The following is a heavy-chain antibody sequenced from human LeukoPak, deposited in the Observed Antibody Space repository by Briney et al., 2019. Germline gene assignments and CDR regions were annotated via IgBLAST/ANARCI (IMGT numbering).Heavy chain of an antibody. CDR2: ISYDGSNK. Sequence: LSGGSLRLSCSASGFTFSNYAMHWVRQAPGKGLEWVAVISYDGSNKYYADSVKGRFTISRDNSKNTLYLQMNSLRAEDTAVYYCAKDGDIVVVPAASGIDYWGQGTLVTVSS. J-gene: IGHJ4*02. CDR3: AKDGDIVVVPAASGIDY. V-gene: IGHV3-30*04. D-gene: IGHD2-2*01. CDR1: GFTFSNYA.